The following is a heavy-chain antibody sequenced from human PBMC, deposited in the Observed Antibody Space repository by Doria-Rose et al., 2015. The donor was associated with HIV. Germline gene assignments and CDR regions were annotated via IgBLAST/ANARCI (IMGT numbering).Heavy chain of an antibody. CDR3: ARIKSSRWYHKYYFDF. V-gene: IGHV2-26*01. CDR2: NFSDDER. D-gene: IGHD6-13*01. CDR1: GVSLSSPGMG. J-gene: IGHJ4*02. Sequence: SGPVLVKPTETLTLTCTVSGVSLSSPGMGVSWIRQPPGKALEWLANNFSDDERSYKTSLESRLTISRGTSKSQVVLTMTDMDPVDTATYYCARIKSSRWYHKYYFDFWGQGTLVTVSA.